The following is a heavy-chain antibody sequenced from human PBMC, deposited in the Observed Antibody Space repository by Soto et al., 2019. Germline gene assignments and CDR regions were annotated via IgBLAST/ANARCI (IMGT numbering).Heavy chain of an antibody. CDR2: MSHSGGT. CDR1: GGSVNSGNYY. CDR3: ARVERGTATTVVDAFDI. Sequence: SQTLSLTCAVFGGSVNSGNYYWSWIRQPPGKGLEWIGEMSHSGGTHFNPSLKSRVTISVDTSKNQFSLKMSSVTAADTALYYCARVERGTATTVVDAFDIWGPGTMVTLSS. J-gene: IGHJ3*02. V-gene: IGHV4-61*01. D-gene: IGHD1-1*01.